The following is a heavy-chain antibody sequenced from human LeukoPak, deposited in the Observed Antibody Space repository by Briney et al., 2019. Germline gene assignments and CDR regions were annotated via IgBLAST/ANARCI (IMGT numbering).Heavy chain of an antibody. J-gene: IGHJ6*03. Sequence: PSETLSLTCTVSGGSISSSSYYWGWIRQPPGKGLEWIGSIYYSGSTYYNPSLKSRVTISVDTSKNQFSLKLSSVTAADTAVYYCARVRKVRGVIIGSRYYYYMDVWGKGTTVTVSS. CDR1: GGSISSSSYY. V-gene: IGHV4-39*07. CDR2: IYYSGST. CDR3: ARVRKVRGVIIGSRYYYYMDV. D-gene: IGHD3-10*01.